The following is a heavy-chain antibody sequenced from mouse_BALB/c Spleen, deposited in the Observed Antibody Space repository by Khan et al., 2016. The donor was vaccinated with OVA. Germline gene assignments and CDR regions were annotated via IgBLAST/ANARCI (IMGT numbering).Heavy chain of an antibody. V-gene: IGHV1S132*01. CDR3: ARKEAWDHFDH. D-gene: IGHD4-1*01. CDR1: GYIFTSYW. J-gene: IGHJ2*01. Sequence: QVQLQQPGAELVRPGASVKLSCTTSGYIFTSYWIHWVKQRSGQGLEWIARIYPGTDNSYYHEKFKDKATLTADKSSSTVYMQISSLKSEDADVYYCARKEAWDHFDHWGQGTTLTVSS. CDR2: IYPGTDNS.